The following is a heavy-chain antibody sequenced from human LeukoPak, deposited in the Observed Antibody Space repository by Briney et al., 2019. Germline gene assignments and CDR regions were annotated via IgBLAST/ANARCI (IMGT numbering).Heavy chain of an antibody. Sequence: SETLSLTCTVSGGSISNYYWSWIRQPAGKGLEWIGRIYTSGSTNYNPSLESRVTMSVDKSKKQFSLILSSVTAADTAVYYCARDRCNSTNCSARVAFDIWGQGTMVTVSS. CDR1: GGSISNYY. CDR3: ARDRCNSTNCSARVAFDI. J-gene: IGHJ3*02. CDR2: IYTSGST. D-gene: IGHD2-2*01. V-gene: IGHV4-4*07.